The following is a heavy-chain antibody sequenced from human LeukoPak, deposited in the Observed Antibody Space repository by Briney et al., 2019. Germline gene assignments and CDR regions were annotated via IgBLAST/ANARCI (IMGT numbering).Heavy chain of an antibody. CDR2: MNPNSGNT. Sequence: ASVRVSCMASGYTFTSYDINWVRQATGQGLEWMGCMNPNSGNTGYAQKFQGRVTMTRNTSISTAYMELSSMRSEDTAVYYCARGRGYCSSTSCYRFDPWGQGTLVTVSS. J-gene: IGHJ5*02. CDR3: ARGRGYCSSTSCYRFDP. V-gene: IGHV1-8*01. D-gene: IGHD2-2*03. CDR1: GYTFTSYD.